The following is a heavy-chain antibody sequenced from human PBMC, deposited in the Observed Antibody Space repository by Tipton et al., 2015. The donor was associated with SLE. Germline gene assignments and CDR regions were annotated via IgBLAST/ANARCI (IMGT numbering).Heavy chain of an antibody. V-gene: IGHV4-31*03. J-gene: IGHJ5*02. CDR3: ARAIYGDPNRFDP. D-gene: IGHD4-17*01. Sequence: TLSLTCTVSGGSISSGGYYWSWIRQHPGKGLEWIGYIYYSGSTYYTPSLKSRVTISVDTSKNQFSLKLNSVTAADTAVYFCARAIYGDPNRFDPWGQGTLVTVSS. CDR1: GGSISSGGYY. CDR2: IYYSGST.